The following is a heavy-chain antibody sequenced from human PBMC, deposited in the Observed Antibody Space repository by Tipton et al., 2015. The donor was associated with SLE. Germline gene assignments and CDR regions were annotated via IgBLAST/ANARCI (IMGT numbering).Heavy chain of an antibody. CDR2: ISSSSSYI. CDR1: GFTFSSYS. CDR3: AKDTTGSGSSTSVDY. J-gene: IGHJ4*02. D-gene: IGHD3-10*01. V-gene: IGHV3-21*01. Sequence: SLRLSCAASGFTFSSYSMNWVRQAPGKGLEWVSSISSSSSYIYYADSVKGRFTISRDNAKNSLYLQMNSLRAEDTAVYYCAKDTTGSGSSTSVDYWGQGTLVTVSS.